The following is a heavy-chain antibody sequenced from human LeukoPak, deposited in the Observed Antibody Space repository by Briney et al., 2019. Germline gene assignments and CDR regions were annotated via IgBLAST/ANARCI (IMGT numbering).Heavy chain of an antibody. CDR3: ARHYFRAAAGTDY. Sequence: SETLSLTCTVSGASISSRSYYWDWIRQPPGKGLEWIGTIYYSGSTYYNPSLKSRVSISVDTSKNRFSLKVTSVNAADTAVYYCARHYFRAAAGTDYWGQGTLVTVSS. J-gene: IGHJ4*02. V-gene: IGHV4-39*01. CDR1: GASISSRSYY. CDR2: IYYSGST. D-gene: IGHD6-13*01.